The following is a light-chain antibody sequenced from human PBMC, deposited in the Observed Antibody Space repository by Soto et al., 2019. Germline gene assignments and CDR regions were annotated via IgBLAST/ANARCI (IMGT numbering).Light chain of an antibody. J-gene: IGLJ2*01. CDR3: AARDDSLNGPV. CDR2: SNN. V-gene: IGLV1-44*01. Sequence: QTVVTQPPSASGTPGQRVTISCSGSSSNIGSNTVNWYQQLPGTAPKLLIYSNNQRPSGVPDRFSGSKSGTSASLAISGLQSEDEADYYCAARDDSLNGPVFGGGTKLTVL. CDR1: SSNIGSNT.